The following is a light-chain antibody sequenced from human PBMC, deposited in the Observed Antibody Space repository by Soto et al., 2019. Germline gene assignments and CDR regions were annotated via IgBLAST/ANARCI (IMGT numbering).Light chain of an antibody. CDR3: TSHAGNYNFPYV. V-gene: IGLV2-8*01. CDR1: SSDVGAYDF. CDR2: EVT. J-gene: IGLJ1*01. Sequence: QSALTQPPSASGSPGQSVTISCTGTSSDVGAYDFVSWYQHHPGKAPKLMIYEVTKRPSGVPDRFSGSKSGNTASLTVSGLQAEDEADYYCTSHAGNYNFPYVFGTGTKLTVL.